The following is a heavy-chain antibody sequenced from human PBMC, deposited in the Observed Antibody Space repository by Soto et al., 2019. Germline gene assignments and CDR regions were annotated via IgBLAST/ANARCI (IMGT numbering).Heavy chain of an antibody. D-gene: IGHD5-18*01. V-gene: IGHV3-30-3*01. CDR2: ISYDGSNK. J-gene: IGHJ6*02. Sequence: WGSLRLSCTASVFTFSSYAMHWVRQAPGKGLEWVAVISYDGSNKYYADSVKGRFTISRDNSKNTLYLQMNSLRAEDTAVYYCARGTASNYGMDVWGQGTTVTVSS. CDR1: VFTFSSYA. CDR3: ARGTASNYGMDV.